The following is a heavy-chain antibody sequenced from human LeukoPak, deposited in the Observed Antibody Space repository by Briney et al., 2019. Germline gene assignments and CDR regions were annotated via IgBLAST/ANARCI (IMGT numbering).Heavy chain of an antibody. D-gene: IGHD3-16*01. CDR1: GFTLTSNA. CDR2: IGGSVGGT. Sequence: GGSLRFSCAALGFTLTSNALSWFGQAPGKGLNWVSAIGGSVGGTSYADPVKGRFTISRDISRNRLYLKMNSLKAKDPAYYYCAKEGDYVWGDYYYYMDVWGKGTTVTVSS. J-gene: IGHJ6*03. V-gene: IGHV3-23*01. CDR3: AKEGDYVWGDYYYYMDV.